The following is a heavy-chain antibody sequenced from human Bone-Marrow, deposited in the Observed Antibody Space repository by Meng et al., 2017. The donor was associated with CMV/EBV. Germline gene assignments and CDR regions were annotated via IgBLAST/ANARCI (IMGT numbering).Heavy chain of an antibody. CDR3: ASDY. J-gene: IGHJ4*02. CDR2: ISSSSSYI. V-gene: IGHV3-21*04. CDR1: GFTFSSYS. Sequence: GESLKISCAASGFTFSSYSMNWVRQAPGKGLEWVSSISSSSSYIYYADSVKGRFTISRDNSKNTLYLQMESLRVDDTAVYYCASDYWGQGTLVTVSS.